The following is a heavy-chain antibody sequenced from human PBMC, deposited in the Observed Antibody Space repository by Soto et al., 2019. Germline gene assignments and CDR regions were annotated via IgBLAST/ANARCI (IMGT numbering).Heavy chain of an antibody. CDR3: ARGGPAYTYCGGT. J-gene: IGHJ4*02. D-gene: IGHD2-21*01. Sequence: VQLLESGGGLVQPGGSLRLSCAASGFTFSSYAISWVRQAPGQGLEWMGGIIPIFGTANYAQKFQGRVTITADKSTSTAYMELSSLRSEDTAVYYCARGGPAYTYCGGTWGQGTLVTVSS. V-gene: IGHV1-69*06. CDR1: GFTFSSYA. CDR2: IIPIFGTA.